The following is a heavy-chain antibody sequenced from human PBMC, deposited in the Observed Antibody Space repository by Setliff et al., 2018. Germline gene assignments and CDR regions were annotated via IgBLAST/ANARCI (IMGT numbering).Heavy chain of an antibody. CDR1: GGSISPYF. V-gene: IGHV4-59*01. CDR3: VRDRTAYSYGLDV. J-gene: IGHJ6*02. CDR2: IYHNGNT. D-gene: IGHD5-18*01. Sequence: SGTLSLTCTVSGGSISPYFWSWIRQPPGKGLEWIGYIYHNGNTNFNPSLKTRVTMSVDPSKNQFALNWRSVTAADTAVYYCVRDRTAYSYGLDVWAQGTTVTVSS.